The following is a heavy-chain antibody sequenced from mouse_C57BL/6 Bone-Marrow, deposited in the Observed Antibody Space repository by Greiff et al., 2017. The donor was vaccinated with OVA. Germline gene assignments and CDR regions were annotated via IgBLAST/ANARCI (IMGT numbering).Heavy chain of an antibody. CDR3: ARGDWDYFDY. Sequence: VQRVESGPELVKPGASVKISCKASGYTFTDYYINWVKQRPGQGLEWIGWIYPGSGNTKYNEKFKGKATLTVDTAASTAYMQLSSLTSEDSAVYFCARGDWDYFDYWGQGTTLTVSS. CDR1: GYTFTDYY. J-gene: IGHJ2*01. CDR2: IYPGSGNT. V-gene: IGHV1-84*01. D-gene: IGHD4-1*01.